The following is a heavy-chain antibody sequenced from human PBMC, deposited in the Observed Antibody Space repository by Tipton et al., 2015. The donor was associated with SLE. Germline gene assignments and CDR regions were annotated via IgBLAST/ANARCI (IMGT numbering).Heavy chain of an antibody. CDR1: GGSFSGYY. Sequence: TLSLTCAVYGGSFSGYYWSWIRQPPGKGLEWIGEINHSGSTNYNPSLKSRVTISEDTSKNQFSLKLNSVTAADTAVYYCARRVAYSGYDWYFDLWGRGTLVTVSS. D-gene: IGHD5-12*01. CDR3: ARRVAYSGYDWYFDL. CDR2: INHSGST. J-gene: IGHJ2*01. V-gene: IGHV4-34*01.